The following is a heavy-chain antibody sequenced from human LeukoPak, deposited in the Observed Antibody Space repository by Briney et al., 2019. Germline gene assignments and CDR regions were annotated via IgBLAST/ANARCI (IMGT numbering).Heavy chain of an antibody. CDR2: IRQDESER. V-gene: IGHV3-7*03. CDR1: GFSFSSYW. CDR3: AKLLRSNTVYDS. J-gene: IGHJ5*01. Sequence: GGSLRLSCEGSGFSFSSYWMTWVRQLPGKGPEWVANIRQDESERYFADSVKGRFTISRDNAKNFLFLQMNFLRVEDTAFYYCAKLLRSNTVYDSWGRGALVTVSS. D-gene: IGHD2-2*01.